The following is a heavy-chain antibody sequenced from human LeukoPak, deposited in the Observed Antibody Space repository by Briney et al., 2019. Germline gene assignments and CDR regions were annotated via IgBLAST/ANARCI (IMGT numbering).Heavy chain of an antibody. CDR3: ARGREQWLEGIDY. CDR1: GYSFTSYW. J-gene: IGHJ4*02. CDR2: IYPGDSDT. V-gene: IGHV5-51*01. D-gene: IGHD6-19*01. Sequence: GESLKISCKGSGYSFTSYWIGWVRQMPGKGLEWMGIIYPGDSDTRYSPSFQGHVTISADKSISTAYLQWSSLKASDTAMYYCARGREQWLEGIDYWGQGTLVTVSS.